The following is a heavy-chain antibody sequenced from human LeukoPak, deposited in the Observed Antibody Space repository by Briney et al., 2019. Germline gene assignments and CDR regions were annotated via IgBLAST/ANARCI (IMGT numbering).Heavy chain of an antibody. J-gene: IGHJ4*02. Sequence: GGSLRLSCAASGFTFSSYEMNWVRQAPGKGLEWVSYISGSSRTIYYADSVKGRFTISRDNAKNSLYLQMNSLKTEDTAVYYCTTDEWSWGQGTLVTVSS. D-gene: IGHD3-3*01. CDR2: ISGSSRTI. CDR3: TTDEWS. V-gene: IGHV3-48*03. CDR1: GFTFSSYE.